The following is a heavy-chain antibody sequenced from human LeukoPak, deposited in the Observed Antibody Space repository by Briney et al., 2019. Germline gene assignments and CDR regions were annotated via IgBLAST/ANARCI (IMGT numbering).Heavy chain of an antibody. V-gene: IGHV3-11*05. CDR2: ISSSSSYT. CDR1: GFTFSDYY. D-gene: IGHD3-10*01. Sequence: PGGSLRLSCAASGFTFSDYYMTWIRQAPGKGLEWVSYISSSSSYTNYADSLKGRFTISRDNAKNSLYLQMNSLRAEDTAVYYCARAPGGSSGTYYNVDYWGQGTLVTVSS. CDR3: ARAPGGSSGTYYNVDY. J-gene: IGHJ4*02.